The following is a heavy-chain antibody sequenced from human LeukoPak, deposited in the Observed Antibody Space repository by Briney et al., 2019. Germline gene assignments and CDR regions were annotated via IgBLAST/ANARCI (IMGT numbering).Heavy chain of an antibody. CDR2: ISAYNGNT. D-gene: IGHD1-26*01. CDR1: GYTFTIYG. Sequence: ASVKVSFKASGYTFTIYGISWVRQAPGQGGEWMGGISAYNGNTNYAQKLQGRVTMTTDTSTSTAYMELRSLRSDDTAVYYCARDSISIVGATGDYFDYWGQGTLVTVSS. J-gene: IGHJ4*02. CDR3: ARDSISIVGATGDYFDY. V-gene: IGHV1-18*01.